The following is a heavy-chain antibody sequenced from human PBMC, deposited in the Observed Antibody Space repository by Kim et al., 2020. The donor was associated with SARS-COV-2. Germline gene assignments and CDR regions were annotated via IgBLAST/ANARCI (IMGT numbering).Heavy chain of an antibody. J-gene: IGHJ6*01. V-gene: IGHV3-30*04. CDR1: GFTFSSYA. CDR3: ASTVDTAMVKGVWDYYY. CDR2: ISYDGSNK. Sequence: GGSLRLSCAASGFTFSSYAMHWVRQAPGKGLEWVAVISYDGSNKYYADSVKGRFTISRDNSKNTLYLQMNSLRAEDTAVYYCASTVDTAMVKGVWDYYY. D-gene: IGHD5-18*01.